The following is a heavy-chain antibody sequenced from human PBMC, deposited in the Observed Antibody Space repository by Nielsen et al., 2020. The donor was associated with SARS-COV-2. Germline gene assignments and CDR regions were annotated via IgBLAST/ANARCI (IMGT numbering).Heavy chain of an antibody. Sequence: GESLKISCAASGFTFSSYWMSWVRQAPGKGLEWVANIKQDGSEKYYVDSVKGRFTISRDNAKNSLYLQMNSLRAEDTALYYCAKDMLPVAGHFDYWGQGTLVTVSS. CDR3: AKDMLPVAGHFDY. D-gene: IGHD6-19*01. J-gene: IGHJ4*02. CDR2: IKQDGSEK. V-gene: IGHV3-7*03. CDR1: GFTFSSYW.